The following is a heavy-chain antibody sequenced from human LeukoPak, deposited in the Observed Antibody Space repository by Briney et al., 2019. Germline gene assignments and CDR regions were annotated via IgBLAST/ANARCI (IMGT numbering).Heavy chain of an antibody. V-gene: IGHV6-1*01. D-gene: IGHD3-9*01. Sequence: PSQTLSLTCAISGDSVSSNSAAWNWIRQSPSRGLEWLGRTKYRSKWYNEYAVSVKSRITINSDTSKNQFSLQLNSVTPEDTAVYYCARESEYYDILTGYYPNWFDPWGQGTLVTVSS. CDR3: ARESEYYDILTGYYPNWFDP. CDR1: GDSVSSNSAA. J-gene: IGHJ5*02. CDR2: TKYRSKWYN.